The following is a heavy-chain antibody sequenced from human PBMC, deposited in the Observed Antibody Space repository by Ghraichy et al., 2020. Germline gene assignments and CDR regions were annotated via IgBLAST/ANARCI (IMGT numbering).Heavy chain of an antibody. CDR3: ARESTLGYCSRTSCYDFDY. CDR2: ARNKANSYTT. Sequence: LSLTCAASGFTFSDHYMDWVRQAPGKGLEWVGRARNKANSYTTEYAASVKGRFTISRDDSKNSLDLQMNSLKTEDTAVYYCARESTLGYCSRTSCYDFDYWGQGTLVTVSS. J-gene: IGHJ4*02. V-gene: IGHV3-72*01. CDR1: GFTFSDHY. D-gene: IGHD2-2*01.